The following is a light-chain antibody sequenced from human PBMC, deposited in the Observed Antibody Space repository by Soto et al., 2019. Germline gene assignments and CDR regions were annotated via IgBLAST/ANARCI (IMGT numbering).Light chain of an antibody. V-gene: IGKV2-28*01. CDR1: QTLLHSNGYTY. CDR3: MQGLRPMYT. Sequence: EIAMTQSPLSLAVTPGEPASISCRSSQTLLHSNGYTYLDWYLQKPGQSPQLLIYLGSNRASGVPDRFSGSGSGTDFTLKISRVEAEDVRIFYCMQGLRPMYTFGQGTKLEIK. CDR2: LGS. J-gene: IGKJ2*01.